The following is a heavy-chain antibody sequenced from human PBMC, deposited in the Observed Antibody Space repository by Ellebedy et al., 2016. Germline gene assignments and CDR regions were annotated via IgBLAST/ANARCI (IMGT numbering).Heavy chain of an antibody. CDR2: ISYDESNK. J-gene: IGHJ4*02. D-gene: IGHD6-19*01. V-gene: IGHV3-30*18. CDR3: AKDPKSSGWYEGSFGY. Sequence: GGSLRLSCAASGFTFSSYGMHWVRQAPGKGLEWVAVISYDESNKYYADSVKGRFTISRDNSKNTLYLQMNSLRAEDTAVYYCAKDPKSSGWYEGSFGYWGQGTLVTVSS. CDR1: GFTFSSYG.